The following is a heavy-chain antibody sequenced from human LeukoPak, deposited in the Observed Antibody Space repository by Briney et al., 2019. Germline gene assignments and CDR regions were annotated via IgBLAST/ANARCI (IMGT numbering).Heavy chain of an antibody. Sequence: KSSETLSLTCTVSGGSISSSSYYWGWIRQPPGKGLEWIGSIYQSGNTYYNESLKSRVTISVDTSKNQFSLKLSSVTAADTAVYYCARVPGPNWFDPWGQGTLVIVSS. CDR2: IYQSGNT. V-gene: IGHV4-39*07. J-gene: IGHJ5*02. CDR3: ARVPGPNWFDP. CDR1: GGSISSSSYY.